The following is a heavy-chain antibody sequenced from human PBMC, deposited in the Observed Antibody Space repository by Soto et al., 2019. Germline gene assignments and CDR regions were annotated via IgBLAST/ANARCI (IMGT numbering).Heavy chain of an antibody. V-gene: IGHV4-34*01. J-gene: IGHJ4*02. CDR2: INHSGST. CDR1: GGSFSGYY. Sequence: ASETLSLTCAVNGGSFSGYYWSWIRQSPGKGLEWIGEINHSGSTKYNPSLTSRVTISVDTSKNQFSLKLSSVTAADTAVYYCARSVQLWTPFDYWGQGTLVTVSS. D-gene: IGHD5-18*01. CDR3: ARSVQLWTPFDY.